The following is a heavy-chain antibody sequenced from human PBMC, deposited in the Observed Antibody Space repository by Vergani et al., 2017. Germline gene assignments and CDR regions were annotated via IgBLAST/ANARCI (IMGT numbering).Heavy chain of an antibody. CDR1: GFTFSSYA. D-gene: IGHD3-3*01. CDR3: AKALRDYDFWSGYDYGMDV. J-gene: IGHJ6*02. Sequence: EVQLVESGGGLVKPGGSLRLSCAASGFTFSSYAMSWVRQAPGKGLEWVSAISGSGGSTYYADSVKGRFTISRDNSKNTLYLQMNSLRAEDTAVYYCAKALRDYDFWSGYDYGMDVWGQGTTVTVSS. CDR2: ISGSGGST. V-gene: IGHV3-23*04.